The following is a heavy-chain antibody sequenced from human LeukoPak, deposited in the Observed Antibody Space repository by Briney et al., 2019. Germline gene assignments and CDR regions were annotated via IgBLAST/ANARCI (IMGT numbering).Heavy chain of an antibody. Sequence: PSETLSLTCTVSGGSIGSCYWSWIRQPPGKGLEWIGYIYYSGNTNYNPSLKSRVTVSVDTSKNQFSLKLTSVTAADTAVYFCARTRSSGSSPFDYWGQGTLVSVSS. J-gene: IGHJ4*02. CDR3: ARTRSSGSSPFDY. V-gene: IGHV4-59*08. CDR2: IYYSGNT. CDR1: GGSIGSCY. D-gene: IGHD3-10*01.